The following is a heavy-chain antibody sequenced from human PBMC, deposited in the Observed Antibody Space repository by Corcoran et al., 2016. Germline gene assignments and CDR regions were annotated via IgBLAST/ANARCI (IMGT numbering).Heavy chain of an antibody. CDR1: GFTFSSYW. CDR3: ARADSSGNGLEY. J-gene: IGHJ4*02. CDR2: INSDGSST. Sequence: EVQLVESGGGLVEPGGSLRLSCAASGFTFSSYWMHWVRQAPGKGLVCVSRINSDGSSTSYADSVKGRFTISRDNAKNTLYLQMTSLRAEDTAVYYCARADSSGNGLEYWGQGTLVTVSS. D-gene: IGHD1-1*01. V-gene: IGHV3-74*01.